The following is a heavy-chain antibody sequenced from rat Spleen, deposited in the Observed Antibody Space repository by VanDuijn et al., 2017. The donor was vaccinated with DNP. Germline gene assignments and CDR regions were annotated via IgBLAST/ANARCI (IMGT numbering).Heavy chain of an antibody. CDR1: GFTFSNYD. J-gene: IGHJ2*01. Sequence: EVQLVESGGGLVQPGRSMKLSCAASGFTFSNYDMAWVRQSPKEGLEWVATTIYDGTSSFYRDSVKGRFTISRDNTKNNLSLQMDNLRSEDTATYYCVTRGTEGIVHWGQGVMVTVSS. D-gene: IGHD1-11*01. CDR2: TIYDGTSS. CDR3: VTRGTEGIVH. V-gene: IGHV5S10*01.